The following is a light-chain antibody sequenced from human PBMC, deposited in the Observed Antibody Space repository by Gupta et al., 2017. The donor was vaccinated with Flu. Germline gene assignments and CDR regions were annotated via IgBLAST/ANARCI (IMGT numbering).Light chain of an antibody. CDR3: GTWDSSLSAGV. Sequence: SSNIGNSYVSWYQHLPGAAPKLLIYEDNRRPSGSPVRFSGSKSGTSATLGITGRQTGDEADYYCGTWDSSLSAGVFGGGTKLTVL. CDR2: EDN. J-gene: IGLJ2*01. V-gene: IGLV1-51*02. CDR1: SSNIGNSY.